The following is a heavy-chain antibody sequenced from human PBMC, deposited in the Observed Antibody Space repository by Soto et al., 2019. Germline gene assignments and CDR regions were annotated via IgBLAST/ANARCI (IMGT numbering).Heavy chain of an antibody. CDR1: GDSVSSNSAA. J-gene: IGHJ6*02. V-gene: IGHV6-1*01. CDR2: TYFRSKWYN. CDR3: ASDHAGLDV. Sequence: PSQTLSLTCVISGDSVSSNSAAWNWIRQSPSRGLEWLGRTYFRSKWYNDYAPSVKSRMTINPDTSNNQFSLQLNSVTPEDAAVYYCASDHAGLDVWDQGTTVTVSS.